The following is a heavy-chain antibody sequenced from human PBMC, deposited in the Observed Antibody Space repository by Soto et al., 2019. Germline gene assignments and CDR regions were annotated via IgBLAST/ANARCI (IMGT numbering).Heavy chain of an antibody. CDR3: ARERKGLLTYGDHSFDY. Sequence: SETLSLTCTVSGGSISSGGYYWSWIRQHPXKGLEWIGYIYYSGSTYYNPSLKSRVTISVDTSKNQFSLKLSSVTAADTAVYYCARERKGLLTYGDHSFDYWGQGTLVTVCS. J-gene: IGHJ4*02. CDR1: GGSISSGGYY. V-gene: IGHV4-31*03. CDR2: IYYSGST. D-gene: IGHD4-17*01.